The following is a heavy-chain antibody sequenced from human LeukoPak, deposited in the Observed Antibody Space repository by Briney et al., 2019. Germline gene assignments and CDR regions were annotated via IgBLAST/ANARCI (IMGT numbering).Heavy chain of an antibody. Sequence: SETLSLTCTVSGGSISSSSYYWGWIRQPPGKGLEWIGSIYYSGSTNYNPSLKSRVTMSVDTSKNQFSLKLSSVTAADTAVYYCARISVAVTTGYWYFDLWGRGTLVTVSS. D-gene: IGHD4-17*01. CDR1: GGSISSSSYY. CDR3: ARISVAVTTGYWYFDL. CDR2: IYYSGST. J-gene: IGHJ2*01. V-gene: IGHV4-39*07.